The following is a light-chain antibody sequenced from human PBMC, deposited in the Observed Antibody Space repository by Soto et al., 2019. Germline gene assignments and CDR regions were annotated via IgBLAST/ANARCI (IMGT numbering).Light chain of an antibody. CDR3: SSYTSSSTYV. CDR2: EVS. CDR1: SSDVGSYNR. Sequence: QSALTQPASVSGSPGQSVTISCTGTSSDVGSYNRVSWYQQPPGTAPKLMIYEVSHRPSGVPDRFSGSKSGNTASLTISGLQAEDEAVYYCSSYTSSSTYVFGTGTKVTVL. V-gene: IGLV2-18*02. J-gene: IGLJ1*01.